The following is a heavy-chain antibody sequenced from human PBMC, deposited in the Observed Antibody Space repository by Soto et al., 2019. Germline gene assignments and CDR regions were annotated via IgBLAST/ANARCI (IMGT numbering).Heavy chain of an antibody. CDR2: ISAYNGNT. J-gene: IGHJ6*03. CDR3: ARDHGMVRGVIQADYYYYYYMDV. Sequence: ASVKVSCKASGYTFTSYGISWVRQAPGQGLEWMGWISAYNGNTNYAQKLQGRVTMTTDTSTSTAYMELRSLRSDDTAVYYCARDHGMVRGVIQADYYYYYYMDVWGKGTTVTVSS. D-gene: IGHD3-10*01. CDR1: GYTFTSYG. V-gene: IGHV1-18*01.